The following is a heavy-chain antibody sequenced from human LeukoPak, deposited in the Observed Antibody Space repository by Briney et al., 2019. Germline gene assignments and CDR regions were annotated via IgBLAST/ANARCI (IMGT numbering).Heavy chain of an antibody. CDR2: INPNSGGT. V-gene: IGHV1-2*02. Sequence: ASVKVSCKASGYTFTGYYMHWVRQAPGQGLEWMGWINPNSGGTNYAQKFQGRVTMTRDTSISTAYIDLNRLRSDDTAVYYCARDNGCSSSSCGNSCMDVWGKGTTVTVSS. CDR1: GYTFTGYY. D-gene: IGHD2-15*01. J-gene: IGHJ6*03. CDR3: ARDNGCSSSSCGNSCMDV.